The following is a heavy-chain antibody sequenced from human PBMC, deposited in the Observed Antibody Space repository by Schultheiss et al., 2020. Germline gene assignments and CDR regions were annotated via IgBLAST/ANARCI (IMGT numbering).Heavy chain of an antibody. D-gene: IGHD4-17*01. CDR3: AYGDYVLSDY. J-gene: IGHJ4*02. CDR2: IYHSGST. Sequence: SETLSLTCTVSGGSISSGGYYWSWIRQHPGKGLEWIGYIYHSGSTYYNPSLKSRVTISVDRSKNQFSLKLSSVTAADTAVYYCAYGDYVLSDYWGQGTLVTVSS. V-gene: IGHV4-31*03. CDR1: GGSISSGGYY.